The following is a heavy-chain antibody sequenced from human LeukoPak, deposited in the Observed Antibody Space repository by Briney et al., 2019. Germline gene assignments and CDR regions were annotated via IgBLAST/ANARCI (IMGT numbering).Heavy chain of an antibody. CDR1: GFTFSSYW. J-gene: IGHJ4*02. Sequence: GGSLRLSCAASGFTFSSYWMSWVRQAPGKGLEWVANIKQDGSEKYDVDSVKGRFTIPRDNAKNSLYLQMNSLRAEDTAVYYCARGGVLLWFGDGLSYFDYWGQGTLVTVSS. V-gene: IGHV3-7*01. CDR2: IKQDGSEK. CDR3: ARGGVLLWFGDGLSYFDY. D-gene: IGHD3-10*01.